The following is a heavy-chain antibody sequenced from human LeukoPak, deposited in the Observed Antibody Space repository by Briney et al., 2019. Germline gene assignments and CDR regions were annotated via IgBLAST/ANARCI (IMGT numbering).Heavy chain of an antibody. Sequence: PSETLSLTCAVYGGSFSGYYWSWIRQSPGKGLEWIGEINHSGSTDYNPSLKSRVTISVDTSKNQFSLKLSSVTAADTAVYYCARARTTAFPSFDYWGQGTLVTVSS. CDR1: GGSFSGYY. CDR2: INHSGST. J-gene: IGHJ4*02. D-gene: IGHD4-11*01. V-gene: IGHV4-34*01. CDR3: ARARTTAFPSFDY.